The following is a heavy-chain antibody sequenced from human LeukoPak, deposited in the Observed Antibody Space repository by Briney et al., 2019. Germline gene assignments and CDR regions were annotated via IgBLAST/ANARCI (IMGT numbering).Heavy chain of an antibody. CDR1: GITFSTYA. Sequence: GGSLRLSCAASGITFSTYAMSWVRQAPGKGLEWVSTISGSGGSTYYADSVKGRFTISRDNSKNTLYLQMNSLRAEDTAVYYCEKFIEYGDYGNDAFDIWGQGTMVTVSS. CDR3: EKFIEYGDYGNDAFDI. D-gene: IGHD4-17*01. V-gene: IGHV3-23*01. CDR2: ISGSGGST. J-gene: IGHJ3*02.